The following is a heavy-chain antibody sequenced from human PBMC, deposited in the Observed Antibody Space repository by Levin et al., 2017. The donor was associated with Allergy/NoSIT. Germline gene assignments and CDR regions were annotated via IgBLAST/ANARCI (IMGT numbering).Heavy chain of an antibody. J-gene: IGHJ4*02. CDR2: IYWNDDK. CDR3: AHGSGVLLGFGELFRY. D-gene: IGHD3-10*01. CDR1: GFSLRTSGVS. V-gene: IGHV2-5*01. Sequence: SGPTLVKPTQTLTLTCSCSGFSLRTSGVSVGWIRQSPGRALEWLAFIYWNDDKHYSPSLKNRLTITRDTVQNQVVLTMTNMDPADTRTYYCAHGSGVLLGFGELFRYWGQGTLVTVSS.